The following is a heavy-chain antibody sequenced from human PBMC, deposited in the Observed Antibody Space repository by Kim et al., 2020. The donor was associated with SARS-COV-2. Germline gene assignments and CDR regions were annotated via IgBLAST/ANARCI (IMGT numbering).Heavy chain of an antibody. D-gene: IGHD3-3*01. J-gene: IGHJ4*02. Sequence: YAVSEKSRITINSDTSKNQFSLQLNSVTPEDTAVFYCAREGEWLYYFDYWGQGTLVTVSS. CDR3: AREGEWLYYFDY. V-gene: IGHV6-1*01.